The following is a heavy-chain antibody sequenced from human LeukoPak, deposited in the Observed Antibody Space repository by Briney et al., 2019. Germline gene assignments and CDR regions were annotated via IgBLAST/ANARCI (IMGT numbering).Heavy chain of an antibody. J-gene: IGHJ3*02. CDR1: GDSVSSNSAA. CDR2: TYYRSKWYN. D-gene: IGHD2-21*01. Sequence: LSQTLSLTCAISGDSVSSNSAAWNWIRQSPSRGLEWLGRTYYRSKWYNDYAVSVKSRITINPDTSKNQFSLQLNSVTPEDTAVYYCAREGSYCGGDCYSYDAFDIWGQGTMVTVSS. CDR3: AREGSYCGGDCYSYDAFDI. V-gene: IGHV6-1*01.